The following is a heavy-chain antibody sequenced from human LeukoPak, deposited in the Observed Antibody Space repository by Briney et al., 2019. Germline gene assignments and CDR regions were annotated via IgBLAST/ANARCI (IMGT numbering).Heavy chain of an antibody. CDR1: GFTFSSYA. CDR2: IGGSGDNT. CDR3: AKGSYYDSSGSFYFDY. Sequence: GGSLRLSCAASGFTFSSYAMSWVRQAPGKGLEWVSGIGGSGDNTYYADSVKGRFTISRDNSKNTLYVQVNSLGTEDTAAYYCAKGSYYDSSGSFYFDYWGQGTLVTVSS. V-gene: IGHV3-23*01. J-gene: IGHJ4*02. D-gene: IGHD3-22*01.